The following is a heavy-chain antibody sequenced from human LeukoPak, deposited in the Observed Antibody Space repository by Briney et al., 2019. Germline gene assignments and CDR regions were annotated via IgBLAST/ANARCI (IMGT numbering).Heavy chain of an antibody. V-gene: IGHV3-66*02. J-gene: IGHJ4*02. CDR1: GFTVSSNY. CDR2: IYSGGST. CDR3: ARGGTGY. Sequence: GGSLRLSCAVSGFTVSSNYMSWVRRAPGKGLEWVSVIYSGGSTYYADSVKGRFTISRDNSKNTLYLQMNSLRVEDTAVYYCARGGTGYWGQGTLVTVSS. D-gene: IGHD3/OR15-3a*01.